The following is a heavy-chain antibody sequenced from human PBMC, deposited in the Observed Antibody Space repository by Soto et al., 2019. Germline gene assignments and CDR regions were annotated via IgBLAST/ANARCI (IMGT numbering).Heavy chain of an antibody. CDR1: GYTFTGYY. J-gene: IGHJ4*02. V-gene: IGHV1-2*04. CDR2: INPNSGGT. D-gene: IGHD2-2*01. Sequence: GASVKVSCKASGYTFTGYYMHWVRQAPGQGLEWMGWINPNSGGTNYAQKFQGWVTMTRDTSISTAYMELSRLRSDDTAVYYCARESGDYSSTSPLDYWGQGTLVTVSS. CDR3: ARESGDYSSTSPLDY.